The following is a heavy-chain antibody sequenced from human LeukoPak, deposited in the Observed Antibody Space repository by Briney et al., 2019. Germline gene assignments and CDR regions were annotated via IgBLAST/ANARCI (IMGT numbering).Heavy chain of an antibody. CDR2: IYYSGST. J-gene: IGHJ4*02. D-gene: IGHD3-10*01. Sequence: SETLSLTCTVSGGSISSYYWSWIRQPPGKGLEWIGYIYYSGSTNYNPSLKSRVTISVDTSKNQFSLKLSSVTAADTAVYYCARIGLLWFGESPYYFDYWGQGNLVTVSS. CDR1: GGSISSYY. CDR3: ARIGLLWFGESPYYFDY. V-gene: IGHV4-59*08.